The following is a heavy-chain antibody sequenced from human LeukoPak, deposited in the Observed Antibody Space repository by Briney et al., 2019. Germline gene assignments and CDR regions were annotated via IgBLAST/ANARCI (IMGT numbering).Heavy chain of an antibody. V-gene: IGHV3-21*01. CDR1: GFTFSSYS. D-gene: IGHD3-3*01. CDR2: ISTSSSYI. Sequence: GGSLRLSCAASGFTFSSYSMNWVRQAPGKGLEWVSSISTSSSYIYYADSVTGRFTISRDNAKNSLYLQMNSLRAEDTAVYYCANGWSGFGYWGQGTLVTVSS. CDR3: ANGWSGFGY. J-gene: IGHJ4*02.